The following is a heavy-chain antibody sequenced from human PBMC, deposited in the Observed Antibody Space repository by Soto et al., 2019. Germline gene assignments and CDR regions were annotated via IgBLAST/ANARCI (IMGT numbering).Heavy chain of an antibody. D-gene: IGHD5-18*01. CDR2: INSDGSST. CDR1: GFTFSSYW. J-gene: IGHJ4*02. V-gene: IGHV3-74*01. CDR3: ASGGYSYGYLGY. Sequence: EVQLVESGGGLVQPGGSLRLSCAASGFTFSSYWMHWVRQAPGKGLVWVSRINSDGSSTSYADSVKGRFTISRDNAKKTRYLQMNSLRAEDTAVYYCASGGYSYGYLGYWGQGTLVTVSS.